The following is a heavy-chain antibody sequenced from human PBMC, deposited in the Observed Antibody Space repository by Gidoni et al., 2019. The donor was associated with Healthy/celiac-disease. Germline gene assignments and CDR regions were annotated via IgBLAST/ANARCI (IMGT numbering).Heavy chain of an antibody. CDR2: INSNSGGT. Sequence: QVQMVQSVAEVKTPGASVKVCCKAPGYTFTGYSMPWVRQAPGKGLEWMGWINSNSGGTKYAQKFQGRVTMTRYSSISTAYMWLSRLRSDDTAVYYCARLSATVTDDAFDIWGQGTMVTVSS. J-gene: IGHJ3*02. V-gene: IGHV1-2*02. D-gene: IGHD4-4*01. CDR3: ARLSATVTDDAFDI. CDR1: GYTFTGYS.